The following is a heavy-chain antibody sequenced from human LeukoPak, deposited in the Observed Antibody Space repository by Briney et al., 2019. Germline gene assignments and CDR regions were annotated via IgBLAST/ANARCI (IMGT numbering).Heavy chain of an antibody. J-gene: IGHJ6*02. V-gene: IGHV3-7*01. CDR2: IKQDGSEK. CDR1: GFTFSNYW. CDR3: ARDSSLGGGMDV. D-gene: IGHD3-16*01. Sequence: PGGSLRLSCAASGFTFSNYWMSWVRQAPGKGLEWVANIKQDGSEKYYADSVKGRFTISRDNAKNSLYLQMNSLRVEDTAVYYCARDSSLGGGMDVWGQGIMVTVSS.